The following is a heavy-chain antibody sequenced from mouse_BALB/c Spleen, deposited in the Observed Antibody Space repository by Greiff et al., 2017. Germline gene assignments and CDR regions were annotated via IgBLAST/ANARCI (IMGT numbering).Heavy chain of an antibody. D-gene: IGHD2-1*01. J-gene: IGHJ2*01. V-gene: IGHV14-3*02. CDR3: ASLGNFYFDY. CDR2: IDPANGNT. CDR1: GFNIKDTY. Sequence: EVKLMESGAELVKPGASVKLSCTASGFNIKDTYMHWVKQRPEQGLEWIGRIDPANGNTKYDPKFQGKATITADTSSNTAYLQLSSLTSEDTAVYYCASLGNFYFDYWGQGTTLTVSS.